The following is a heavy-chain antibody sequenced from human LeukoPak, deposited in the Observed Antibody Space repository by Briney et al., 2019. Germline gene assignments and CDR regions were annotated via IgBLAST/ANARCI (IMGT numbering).Heavy chain of an antibody. D-gene: IGHD1-26*01. Sequence: GGSLRLSCAASGFTLSSYAMSWVPQAPGKGLEGVSGISGSGGRTYYADSVKGRLTISRDNSKNTLYLEMNSLRAEDTAVYYCATRQWEPSGVSGSTAFNIWGQGTMVTVSS. J-gene: IGHJ3*02. V-gene: IGHV3-23*01. CDR3: ATRQWEPSGVSGSTAFNI. CDR2: ISGSGGRT. CDR1: GFTLSSYA.